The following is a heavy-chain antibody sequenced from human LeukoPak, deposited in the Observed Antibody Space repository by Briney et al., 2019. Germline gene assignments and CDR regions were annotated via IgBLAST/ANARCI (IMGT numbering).Heavy chain of an antibody. CDR2: INHSGST. CDR3: ARNIYYDSSGYPTDAFDI. CDR1: GGSFSGYY. Sequence: SETLSLTCAVYGGSFSGYYWSWIRQPPGKGLEWIGEINHSGSTNYNPSLKSRVTISVDTSKNQFPLKLSSVTAADTAVYYCARNIYYDSSGYPTDAFDIWGQGTMVTVSS. D-gene: IGHD3-22*01. J-gene: IGHJ3*02. V-gene: IGHV4-34*01.